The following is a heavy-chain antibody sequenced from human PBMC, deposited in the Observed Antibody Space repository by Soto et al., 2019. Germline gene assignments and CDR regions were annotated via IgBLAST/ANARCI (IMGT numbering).Heavy chain of an antibody. CDR1: GFTFGDYA. J-gene: IGHJ4*02. CDR3: TRDPSACSGGSCYRGY. Sequence: GGSLRLSCTASGFTFGDYAMSWFRQAPGKGLEWVGFIRSKAYGGTTEYAASVKGRFTISRDDSKSIAYLQMNSLKTEDTAVYYCTRDPSACSGGSCYRGYWGQGTLVTVSS. D-gene: IGHD2-15*01. CDR2: IRSKAYGGTT. V-gene: IGHV3-49*03.